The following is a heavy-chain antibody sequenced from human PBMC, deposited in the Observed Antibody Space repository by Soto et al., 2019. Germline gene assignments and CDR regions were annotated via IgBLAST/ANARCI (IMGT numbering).Heavy chain of an antibody. V-gene: IGHV4-31*03. J-gene: IGHJ4*02. D-gene: IGHD1-1*01. Sequence: PSETLSLTCTVSGGSISSGGYYWSWIRQHPGKGLEWIGYIYYSGSTYYNPSLKSRVTISVDTSKNQFSLKLSSVTAADTAVYYCARHWNDEGPHYFGYWGQGTLVTVSS. CDR1: GGSISSGGYY. CDR3: ARHWNDEGPHYFGY. CDR2: IYYSGST.